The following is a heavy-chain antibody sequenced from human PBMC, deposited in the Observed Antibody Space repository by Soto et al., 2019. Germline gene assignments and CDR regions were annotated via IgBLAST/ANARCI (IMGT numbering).Heavy chain of an antibody. CDR2: INHSGST. D-gene: IGHD1-7*01. J-gene: IGHJ6*02. CDR1: GGSFSGYY. Sequence: PSETLSLTCAVYGGSFSGYYWSWIRQPPGKGLEWIGEINHSGSTNYNPSLKSRVTISVDTSKNQFSLKLSSVTAADTAVYYCARSGTTAFYYYCGMDVWGQGTTVTVSS. CDR3: ARSGTTAFYYYCGMDV. V-gene: IGHV4-34*01.